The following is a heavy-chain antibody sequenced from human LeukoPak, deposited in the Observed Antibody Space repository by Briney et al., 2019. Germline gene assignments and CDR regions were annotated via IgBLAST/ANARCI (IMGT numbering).Heavy chain of an antibody. CDR3: ARVGWPNYFDY. Sequence: SETLSLTCTVSGGSISSYYWSWIRQPPGKGLEWIGYIYYSGRTNYNPSLKSRVTISVDTSKNQFSLKLSSVTAADTAVYYCARVGWPNYFDYWGQGTLVTVSS. J-gene: IGHJ4*02. CDR1: GGSISSYY. V-gene: IGHV4-59*01. CDR2: IYYSGRT.